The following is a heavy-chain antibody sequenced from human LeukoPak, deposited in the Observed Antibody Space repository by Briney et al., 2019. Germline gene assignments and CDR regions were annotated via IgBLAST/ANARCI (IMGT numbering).Heavy chain of an antibody. CDR2: IYYSGST. CDR3: ARVRNDGRPYYYYYMDV. Sequence: PSETLSLTCTVSGDSISSSSYYWGWIRQPPGKGLEWIGSIYYSGSTYYNPSLKSRVTISVDTSKNQFSLKLSSVTAADTAVYYCARVRNDGRPYYYYYMDVWGKGTTVTISS. J-gene: IGHJ6*03. D-gene: IGHD1-1*01. CDR1: GDSISSSSYY. V-gene: IGHV4-39*07.